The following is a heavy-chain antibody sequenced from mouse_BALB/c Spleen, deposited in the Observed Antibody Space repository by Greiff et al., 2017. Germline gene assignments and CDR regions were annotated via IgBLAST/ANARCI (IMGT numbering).Heavy chain of an antibody. J-gene: IGHJ1*01. V-gene: IGHV1-9*01. CDR1: GYTFSSYW. CDR3: ARNPRTTVWDFDV. D-gene: IGHD2-13*01. Sequence: QVQLQQSGAELMKPGASVKISCKATGYTFSSYWIEWVKQRPGHGLEWIGEILPGSGSTNYNEKFKGKATFTADTSSNTAYMQLSSLTSEDSAVYYCARNPRTTVWDFDVWGEGTTVTVSS. CDR2: ILPGSGST.